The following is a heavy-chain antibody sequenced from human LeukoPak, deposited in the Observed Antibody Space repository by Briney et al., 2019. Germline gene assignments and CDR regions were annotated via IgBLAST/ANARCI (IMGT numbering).Heavy chain of an antibody. D-gene: IGHD3-9*01. CDR3: ARRGIGLVMDY. CDR2: IYYSGST. V-gene: IGHV4-59*01. CDR1: GGSINNFY. Sequence: SETLSLTCTVSGGSINNFYWSWIRQPPGKGLEWIGYIYYSGSTNYNPSLKSRVTISVDPSKNQFSLRLSSVTAADTAVYYCARRGIGLVMDYWGREPWSPSPQ. J-gene: IGHJ4*02.